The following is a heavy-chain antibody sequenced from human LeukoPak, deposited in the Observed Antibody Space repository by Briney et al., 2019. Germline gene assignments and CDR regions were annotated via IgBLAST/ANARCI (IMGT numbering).Heavy chain of an antibody. CDR1: GGSFSGYY. J-gene: IGHJ5*02. Sequence: SETLSLTCAVYGGSFSGYYWSWIRQPPGKGLKWIGEINHSGSTNYNPSLKSRVTISVDTSKNQFSLKLSSVTAADTAVYYCARVDIVVVPAALYNWFDPWGQGTLVTVSS. V-gene: IGHV4-34*01. CDR3: ARVDIVVVPAALYNWFDP. D-gene: IGHD2-2*03. CDR2: INHSGST.